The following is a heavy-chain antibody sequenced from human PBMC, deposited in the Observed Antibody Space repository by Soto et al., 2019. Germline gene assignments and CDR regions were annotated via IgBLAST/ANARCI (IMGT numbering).Heavy chain of an antibody. V-gene: IGHV4-34*01. CDR1: GGSFSGYY. J-gene: IGHJ5*02. D-gene: IGHD2-2*01. Sequence: PSETLSLTCAVYGGSFSGYYWSWIRQPPRKGLEWIGENNHSGSTNYNPSLKSRVTISVDTSKNQFSLKLSSVTAADTAVYYCARVGDIVVVPAAIVTDNWFDPWGQGTLVTVSS. CDR3: ARVGDIVVVPAAIVTDNWFDP. CDR2: NNHSGST.